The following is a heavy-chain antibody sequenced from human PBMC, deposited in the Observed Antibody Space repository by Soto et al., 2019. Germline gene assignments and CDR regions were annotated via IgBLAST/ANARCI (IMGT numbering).Heavy chain of an antibody. CDR1: GGSFSGYY. J-gene: IGHJ6*02. D-gene: IGHD6-13*01. CDR2: INHSGST. Sequence: SETLSLTCAVYGGSFSGYYWSWIRQPPGKGLEWIGEINHSGSTNYNPSLRSRVTISVDTSKNQFSLKLSSVTAADTAVYYCARGRYSSSWASHYYYYYGMDVWGQGTTVTVSS. V-gene: IGHV4-34*01. CDR3: ARGRYSSSWASHYYYYYGMDV.